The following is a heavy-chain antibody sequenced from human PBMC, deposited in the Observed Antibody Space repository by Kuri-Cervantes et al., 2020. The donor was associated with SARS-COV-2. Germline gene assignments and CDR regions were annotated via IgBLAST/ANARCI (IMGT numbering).Heavy chain of an antibody. CDR3: ARVMMYGCFLGRPLAY. CDR1: GFTFSSYA. Sequence: GESLKISCAASGFTFSSYAIHWVRQAPGKGLEWVAVISYDGSNKYYADSVKGLFTISRDNSKNTLYLQMNSLRAEYTAVYYCARVMMYGCFLGRPLAYWGQGTLVTVSS. D-gene: IGHD2-8*01. V-gene: IGHV3-30-3*01. J-gene: IGHJ4*02. CDR2: ISYDGSNK.